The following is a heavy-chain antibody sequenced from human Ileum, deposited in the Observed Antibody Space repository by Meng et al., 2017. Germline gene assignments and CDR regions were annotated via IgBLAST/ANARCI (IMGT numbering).Heavy chain of an antibody. Sequence: GESLKISCKGSGYKFTSYWIAWVRQMPGKGLEWMGIIYPGDYDTKYSPSFQGQVTISVDRSINTAYLQWSSLKASDTAMYYGARGAYSYANADYWGQGTLVTVSS. J-gene: IGHJ4*02. CDR1: GYKFTSYW. CDR2: IYPGDYDT. CDR3: ARGAYSYANADY. D-gene: IGHD3-16*01. V-gene: IGHV5-51*01.